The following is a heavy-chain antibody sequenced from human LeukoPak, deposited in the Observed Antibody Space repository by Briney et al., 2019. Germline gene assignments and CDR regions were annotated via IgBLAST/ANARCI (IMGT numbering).Heavy chain of an antibody. V-gene: IGHV1-2*02. D-gene: IGHD6-19*01. CDR3: ARVLWRGSGWYYYYYYMDV. Sequence: ASVKVSCKASGYTFTDYYLHWVRQAPGQGLEWMGWINPNSGGTNYAQKFQGRVTMTRDTSISTAYMELSRLRSDDMAVYYCARVLWRGSGWYYYYYYMDVWGKGTTVTVSS. J-gene: IGHJ6*03. CDR2: INPNSGGT. CDR1: GYTFTDYY.